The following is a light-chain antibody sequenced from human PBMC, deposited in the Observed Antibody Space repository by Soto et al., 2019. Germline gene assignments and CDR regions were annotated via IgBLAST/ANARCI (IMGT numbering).Light chain of an antibody. Sequence: QSALTQPASVSGSPGQSITFSCSGTSSDIGGYDYVSWYQHHPGKAPKLMIYDVTDRPSGVSNRFSGSKSGNTASLTISGLQAEDEADYYCSSYTSSTTVVFGGGTQLTVL. CDR2: DVT. J-gene: IGLJ2*01. CDR3: SSYTSSTTVV. V-gene: IGLV2-14*03. CDR1: SSDIGGYDY.